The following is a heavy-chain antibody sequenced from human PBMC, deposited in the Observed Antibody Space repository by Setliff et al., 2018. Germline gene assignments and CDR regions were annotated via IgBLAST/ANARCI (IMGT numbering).Heavy chain of an antibody. CDR3: AGVYAYSYGFDS. Sequence: ASVKVSCKASGYTFTSYAMHWVRQAPGQRLEWMGWINAGNGNTKYSQKFQGRCTSTRDTSAITAYMELSSLRSEETAVYYCAGVYAYSYGFDSWGLGTQVTVSS. CDR2: INAGNGNT. CDR1: GYTFTSYA. D-gene: IGHD5-18*01. V-gene: IGHV1-3*01. J-gene: IGHJ4*02.